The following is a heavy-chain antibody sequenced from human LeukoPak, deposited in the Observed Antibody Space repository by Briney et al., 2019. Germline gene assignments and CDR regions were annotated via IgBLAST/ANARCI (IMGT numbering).Heavy chain of an antibody. CDR2: IYYSGST. CDR1: GGSISSYY. CDR3: ARQRTGDSWVPFTFDY. Sequence: SETLSLTCTVSGGSISSYYWSWIRQPPGKGLEWIGYIYYSGSTNYNPSLKSRVTISVDTSKNQFSLKLSSVTAADTAVYYCARQRTGDSWVPFTFDYWGQGTLVTASS. V-gene: IGHV4-59*01. J-gene: IGHJ4*02. D-gene: IGHD7-27*01.